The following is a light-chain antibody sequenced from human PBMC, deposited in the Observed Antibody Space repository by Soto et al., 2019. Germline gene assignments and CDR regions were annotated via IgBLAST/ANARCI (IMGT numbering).Light chain of an antibody. CDR1: QAISID. J-gene: IGKJ1*01. CDR2: AAS. V-gene: IGKV1-6*01. CDR3: LQDYSYPRT. Sequence: ALPMTQSPSSLSASVGDRVTITCRASQAISIDVGWYQQKPGEAPQLVIYAASRLQSGVPSRFSGSGSATAFTLTISSLQPEDSATYCCLQDYSYPRTFGQGTKVAIK.